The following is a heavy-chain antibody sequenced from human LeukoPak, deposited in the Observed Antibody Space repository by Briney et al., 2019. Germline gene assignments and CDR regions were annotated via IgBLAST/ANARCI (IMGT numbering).Heavy chain of an antibody. Sequence: GGSLRLSCAASGFTFSSYAMYWVRQAPGKGLQWVAIISYDGNNKYYTDSVKGRFTISRDNSKNTLYLQMNSLRAEDTAVYYCAKGGGSYYRNAFDIWGQGTMVTVSS. CDR2: ISYDGNNK. CDR1: GFTFSSYA. CDR3: AKGGGSYYRNAFDI. V-gene: IGHV3-30*04. D-gene: IGHD1-26*01. J-gene: IGHJ3*02.